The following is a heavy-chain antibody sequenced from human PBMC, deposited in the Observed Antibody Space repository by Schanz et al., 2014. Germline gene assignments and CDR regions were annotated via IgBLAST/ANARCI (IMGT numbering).Heavy chain of an antibody. Sequence: QVRLVQSGAEAREPGASVKVSCKATGYMFDTYGFAWVRQAPGQGLEWMGWISTYNGHTRYGQKFQDRLSLTTDTDTATAPFSLRSLRTDDTAVSSSPPSPTRMNMFRGVTYFFDYWGQGTLVTVSS. D-gene: IGHD3-10*01. CDR1: GYMFDTYG. CDR3: PPSPTRMNMFRGVTYFFDY. J-gene: IGHJ4*02. CDR2: ISTYNGHT. V-gene: IGHV1-18*04.